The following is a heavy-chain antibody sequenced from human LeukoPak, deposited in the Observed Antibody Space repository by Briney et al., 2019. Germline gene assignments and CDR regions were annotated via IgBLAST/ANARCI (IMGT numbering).Heavy chain of an antibody. J-gene: IGHJ5*02. CDR2: INPNSGGT. D-gene: IGHD2-8*01. V-gene: IGHV1-2*06. Sequence: VASVKVSCKASGYTFTSYGISWVRQAPGQGLEWMGRINPNSGGTNYAQKFQGRVTMTRDTSISTAYMELSRLRSDDTAVYYCASGCTNGVCWGIDPWGQGTLVTVSS. CDR3: ASGCTNGVCWGIDP. CDR1: GYTFTSYG.